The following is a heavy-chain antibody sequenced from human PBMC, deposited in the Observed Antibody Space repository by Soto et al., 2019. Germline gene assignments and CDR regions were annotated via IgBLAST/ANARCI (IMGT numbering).Heavy chain of an antibody. D-gene: IGHD5-12*01. V-gene: IGHV1-3*01. CDR3: ARVYVVDIVATRPDAFDI. J-gene: IGHJ3*02. Sequence: ASVKVSCKASGYTFTSYAMHWVRQAPGQRLEWMGWINAGNGNTKYSQKFQGRVTITRDTSASTAYMELSSLRSEDTAVYYCARVYVVDIVATRPDAFDIWGQGTMVTVSS. CDR2: INAGNGNT. CDR1: GYTFTSYA.